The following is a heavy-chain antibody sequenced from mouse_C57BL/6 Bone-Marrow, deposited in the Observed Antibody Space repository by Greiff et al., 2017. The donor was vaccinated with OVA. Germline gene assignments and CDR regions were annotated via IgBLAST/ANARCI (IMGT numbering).Heavy chain of an antibody. CDR1: GYTFTDYY. CDR3: ARTGLRQGDWYFDV. D-gene: IGHD2-2*01. Sequence: QVQLQQSGAELVKPGASVTISCKASGYTFTDYYINWVKQRPGQGLAWIGKIGPGSGSTYYNEKFKGKATLTADKSSSTAYMQLSSLTSEDSAVYVCARTGLRQGDWYFDVWGTGTTVTVSS. V-gene: IGHV1-77*01. CDR2: IGPGSGST. J-gene: IGHJ1*03.